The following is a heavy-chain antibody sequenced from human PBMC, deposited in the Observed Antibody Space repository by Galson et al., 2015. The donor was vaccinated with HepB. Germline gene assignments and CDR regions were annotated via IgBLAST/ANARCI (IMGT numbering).Heavy chain of an antibody. J-gene: IGHJ4*02. D-gene: IGHD6-19*01. CDR1: GFTFSSYA. CDR2: VSNNGGRT. CDR3: VKGRGYSSDSLDY. V-gene: IGHV3-64D*06. Sequence: SLRLSCAASGFTFSSYAMHWVRQAPGKGLEYVSGVSNNGGRTYYADSVKGRFTISRDNSKNTLCLQMSSLRAEDTAVYYCVKGRGYSSDSLDYWGQGTLVTVSS.